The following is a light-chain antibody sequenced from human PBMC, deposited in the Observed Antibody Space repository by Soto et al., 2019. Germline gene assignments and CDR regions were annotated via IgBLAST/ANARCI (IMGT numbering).Light chain of an antibody. J-gene: IGKJ4*01. CDR3: QHYDTSLST. CDR1: QSIDTIS. CDR2: GAS. Sequence: DIVLTQSPGTLSLSPGERATLSCRASQSIDTISLAWYQQKPGQAPRLLIYGASTRSTGIPDRFGGSGSGTGFSLTISRLEPEDFAVYYCQHYDTSLSTFGGGTTVDI. V-gene: IGKV3-20*01.